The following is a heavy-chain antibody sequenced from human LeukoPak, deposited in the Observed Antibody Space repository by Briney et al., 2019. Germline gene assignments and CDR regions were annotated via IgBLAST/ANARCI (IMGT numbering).Heavy chain of an antibody. J-gene: IGHJ5*02. Sequence: GGSLRLSCAASGFTFSNYYMSWIRQAPGKGLEWVSYISSSSSYTNYADSVKGRSTISRDNSKNTLHLQMNSLRAEDTAVFYCARLIGWSRFDPWGQGALVTVSS. V-gene: IGHV3-11*06. CDR1: GFTFSNYY. D-gene: IGHD6-19*01. CDR2: ISSSSSYT. CDR3: ARLIGWSRFDP.